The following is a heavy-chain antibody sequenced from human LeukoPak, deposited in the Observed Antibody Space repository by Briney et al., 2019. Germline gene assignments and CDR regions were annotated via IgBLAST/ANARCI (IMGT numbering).Heavy chain of an antibody. Sequence: GGSLRLSCAASGFTFSSYWMHWVRQAPGKGLVWVSRINSDGSSTSYADSVKGRFTISRDNSKNTLYLQMNSLRAEDTAVYYCARLYGTYPGWFDPWGQGTLVTVSS. D-gene: IGHD4-17*01. J-gene: IGHJ5*02. CDR2: INSDGSST. CDR3: ARLYGTYPGWFDP. V-gene: IGHV3-74*01. CDR1: GFTFSSYW.